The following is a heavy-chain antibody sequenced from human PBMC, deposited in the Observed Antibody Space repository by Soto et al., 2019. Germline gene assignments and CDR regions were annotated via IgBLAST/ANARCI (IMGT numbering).Heavy chain of an antibody. CDR1: GFTFRNYA. V-gene: IGHV3-23*01. J-gene: IGHJ5*02. D-gene: IGHD1-26*01. CDR2: TGGDGTDV. CDR3: AIDAVPYEGEWDWFDP. Sequence: GGSLRLSCVASGFTFRNYAMSWVRQPPGKRLEWVSSTGGDGTDVYYADSVKGRFTISRDNSKNTLSLQMNGLTADDTAVYFCAIDAVPYEGEWDWFDPCGRGTQDIGSS.